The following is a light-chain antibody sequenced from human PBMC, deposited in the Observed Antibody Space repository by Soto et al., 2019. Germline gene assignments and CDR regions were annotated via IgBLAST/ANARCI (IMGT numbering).Light chain of an antibody. CDR1: SSDVGGYNY. V-gene: IGLV2-14*01. CDR3: CSLTTSHTYV. J-gene: IGLJ1*01. CDR2: EVS. Sequence: QSALTQPPSASGSPGQSVTISCTGTSSDVGGYNYVSWYQQHPGKAPKLMIYEVSKRPSGVSNRYSGSKSGNSASLTISGLQADDEADYYCCSLTTSHTYVFGSGTKLTVL.